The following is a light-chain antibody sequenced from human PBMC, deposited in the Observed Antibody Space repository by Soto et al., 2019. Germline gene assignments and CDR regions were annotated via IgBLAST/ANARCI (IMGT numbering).Light chain of an antibody. Sequence: DIEMTQSPSTLSSSVGYRFTITCGSSQSISSWLAWYQQKPGKAPKLLIYDASSLESGVPSRFSGSGSGTEFTLTISSLQPDDFATYYCQQYNSYSAWPFGQGTKV. J-gene: IGKJ1*01. CDR2: DAS. V-gene: IGKV1-5*01. CDR3: QQYNSYSAWP. CDR1: QSISSW.